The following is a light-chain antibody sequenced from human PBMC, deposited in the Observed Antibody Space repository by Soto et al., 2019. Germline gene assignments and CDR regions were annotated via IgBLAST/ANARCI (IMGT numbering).Light chain of an antibody. J-gene: IGKJ3*01. CDR2: AAS. CDR1: QGISNY. V-gene: IGKV1-27*01. CDR3: QKYNSAPRT. Sequence: DIQMTQSPSSLSASVGDRVTITCRASQGISNYLAWYQQKPGKVPKLLIYAASTLQSGVPSRFSGSASGTDCTLTISGLQPEDVATYYCQKYNSAPRTFGPGTKVDIK.